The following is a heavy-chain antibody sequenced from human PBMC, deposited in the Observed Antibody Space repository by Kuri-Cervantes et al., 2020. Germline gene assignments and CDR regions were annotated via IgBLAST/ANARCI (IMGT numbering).Heavy chain of an antibody. Sequence: SLKISCAASGFIFDDYGMHWVRQISGKGLEWVSSISWNSGTIGYADSVKGRFTISRDNAKNSLSLEMNSLRVEDTAVYYCVRMVHSYGFWDYWGQGTLVTVSS. D-gene: IGHD5-18*01. CDR3: VRMVHSYGFWDY. CDR2: ISWNSGTI. V-gene: IGHV3-9*01. CDR1: GFIFDDYG. J-gene: IGHJ4*02.